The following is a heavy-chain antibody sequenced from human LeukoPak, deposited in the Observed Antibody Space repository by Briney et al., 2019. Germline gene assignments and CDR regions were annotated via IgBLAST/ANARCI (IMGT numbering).Heavy chain of an antibody. D-gene: IGHD5-18*01. CDR2: ISAYNGNT. Sequence: GASVKVSCKASGYTFTSYGISWVRQAPGQGLEWMGWISAYNGNTNYAQKLQGRVTMTTDTSTSTAYMELRSLRSDDTAVYYCARDLIGYSYGDAYFDLWGRGTLVTVSS. J-gene: IGHJ2*01. CDR1: GYTFTSYG. V-gene: IGHV1-18*01. CDR3: ARDLIGYSYGDAYFDL.